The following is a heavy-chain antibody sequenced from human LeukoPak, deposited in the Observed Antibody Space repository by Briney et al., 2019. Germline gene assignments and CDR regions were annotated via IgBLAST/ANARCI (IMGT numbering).Heavy chain of an antibody. CDR2: INPNSGGT. Sequence: ASVKVSFKASGYTFTGYYMHWVRQALGQGLEWMGWINPNSGGTNYAQKFQGRVTMTRDTSISTAYMELSRLRSDDTAVYYCARGREFYDSSGSDAFDIWGQGTMVTVSS. J-gene: IGHJ3*02. V-gene: IGHV1-2*02. CDR1: GYTFTGYY. CDR3: ARGREFYDSSGSDAFDI. D-gene: IGHD3-22*01.